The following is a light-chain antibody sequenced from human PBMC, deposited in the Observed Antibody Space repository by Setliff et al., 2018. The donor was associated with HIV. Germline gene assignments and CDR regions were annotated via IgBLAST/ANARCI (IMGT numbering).Light chain of an antibody. Sequence: ALTQPPSASGSPGQSVTISCTGTSSDVGGYNFVSWYQHHPGNAPKLMIYDVSKRPSGVPDRFSGSKSGNTASLTVSGLQAEDEADYYCSSYAGSSLYVFGTGTKVTVL. V-gene: IGLV2-8*01. J-gene: IGLJ1*01. CDR3: SSYAGSSLYV. CDR1: SSDVGGYNF. CDR2: DVS.